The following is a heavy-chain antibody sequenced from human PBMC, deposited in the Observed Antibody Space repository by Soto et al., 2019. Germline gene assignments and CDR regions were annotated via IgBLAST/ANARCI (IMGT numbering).Heavy chain of an antibody. CDR1: GDSISSSSYY. CDR3: SSWSTGSQIEVAVFDY. J-gene: IGHJ4*02. D-gene: IGHD6-19*01. V-gene: IGHV4-39*01. CDR2: IYNSGST. Sequence: PSETLSLTCSVSGDSISSSSYYWGWLRQPPGKELEWIGSIYNSGSTNYNPSLKSRVTMSVDTSKNQFSLNLSSVTAADTAVYFCSSWSTGSQIEVAVFDYSSQGTLVTVSS.